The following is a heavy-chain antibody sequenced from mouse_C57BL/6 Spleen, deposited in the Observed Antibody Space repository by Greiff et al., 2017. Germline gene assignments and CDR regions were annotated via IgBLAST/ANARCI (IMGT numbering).Heavy chain of an antibody. CDR1: GYTFTSYW. CDR2: IHPNSGST. Sequence: VQLQQPGAELVKPGASVKLSCKASGYTFTSYWMHWVKQRPGQGLEWIGMIHPNSGSTNYNEKFKSKATLTVDKSSSTAYMQLSSLTSEDSAVYYCARVGDYDAFFAYWGQGTLVTVSA. CDR3: ARVGDYDAFFAY. D-gene: IGHD2-4*01. V-gene: IGHV1-64*01. J-gene: IGHJ3*01.